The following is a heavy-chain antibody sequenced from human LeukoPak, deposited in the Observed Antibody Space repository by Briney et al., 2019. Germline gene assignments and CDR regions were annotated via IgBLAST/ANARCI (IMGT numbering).Heavy chain of an antibody. D-gene: IGHD4-17*01. Sequence: GRSLRLSCAAAGFTFSSYGMHWVRQAPGKGLEWVAVISYDGSNKYYADSVKGRFTISRDNSKNTLYLQMNSLRAEDTAVYYCAKGGAYGDLDYWGQGTLVTVSS. V-gene: IGHV3-30*18. J-gene: IGHJ4*02. CDR1: GFTFSSYG. CDR2: ISYDGSNK. CDR3: AKGGAYGDLDY.